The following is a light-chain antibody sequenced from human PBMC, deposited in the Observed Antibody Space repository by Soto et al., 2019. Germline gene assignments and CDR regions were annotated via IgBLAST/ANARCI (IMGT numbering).Light chain of an antibody. CDR3: HQYSSSPRT. V-gene: IGKV3-20*01. Sequence: EIVLTQSPGTLSLSPGERVTLSCRASQSVSSNFLAWYQQKPGQAPRLLIYGASNRAAGIPDRFSGSGSGTDFTLTISRLEPEDFAVYYCHQYSSSPRTFGQGTKVDIK. CDR2: GAS. CDR1: QSVSSNF. J-gene: IGKJ1*01.